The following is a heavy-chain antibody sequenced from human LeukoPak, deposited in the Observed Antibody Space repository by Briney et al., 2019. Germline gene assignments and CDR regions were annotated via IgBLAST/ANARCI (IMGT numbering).Heavy chain of an antibody. V-gene: IGHV3-21*04. CDR3: ALRYNYDHRYAYDI. J-gene: IGHJ3*02. CDR2: ISTSSTYI. Sequence: GGSLRLSCAASGFIFSGHTMNWVRQAPGRGLEWVSSISTSSTYIYYAGSVEGRFTISRDNSKNTLYLQMNSLRAEDTAVYYCALRYNYDHRYAYDIWGQGTMVTVSS. CDR1: GFIFSGHT. D-gene: IGHD5-18*01.